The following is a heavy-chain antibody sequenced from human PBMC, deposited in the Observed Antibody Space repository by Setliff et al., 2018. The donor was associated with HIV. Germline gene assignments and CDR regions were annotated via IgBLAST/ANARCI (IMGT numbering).Heavy chain of an antibody. V-gene: IGHV1-69*13. D-gene: IGHD4-4*01. J-gene: IGHJ4*01. Sequence: SVKVSCKASGGTFSSYAISWVRQAPGQGLEWMGGLIPIFGTANYAQKFQGRVTITADESTSTASMGLSSLRSEDTTVYYCAPIDPFPHDYSNSSFDYWGQGTLVTVSS. CDR2: LIPIFGTA. CDR3: APIDPFPHDYSNSSFDY. CDR1: GGTFSSYA.